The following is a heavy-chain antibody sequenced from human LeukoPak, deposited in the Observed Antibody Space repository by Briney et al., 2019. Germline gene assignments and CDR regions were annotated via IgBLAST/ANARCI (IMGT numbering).Heavy chain of an antibody. Sequence: PGGSLRLSCAASGFTFSSYAMSWVRQAPGKGLEWVSSISSSSSYIYYADSVKGRFTISRDNAKNSLYLQMNSLRAEDTAVYYCARDWATPYNWLDPWGQGTLVTVSS. V-gene: IGHV3-21*01. D-gene: IGHD5-12*01. CDR2: ISSSSSYI. CDR1: GFTFSSYA. J-gene: IGHJ5*02. CDR3: ARDWATPYNWLDP.